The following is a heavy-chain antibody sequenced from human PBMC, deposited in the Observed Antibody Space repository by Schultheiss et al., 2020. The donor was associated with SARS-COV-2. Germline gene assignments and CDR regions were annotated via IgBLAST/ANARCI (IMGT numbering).Heavy chain of an antibody. CDR2: ISGSGGST. D-gene: IGHD3-10*01. V-gene: IGHV3-23*01. Sequence: GESLKISCAASGFTFSSYAMSWVRQAPGKGLEWVSAISGSGGSTYYADSVKGRFTISRDNSKNTLYLQMNSLRAEDTAVYYCAKVGFASSDYWGQGTLVTVSS. J-gene: IGHJ4*02. CDR3: AKVGFASSDY. CDR1: GFTFSSYA.